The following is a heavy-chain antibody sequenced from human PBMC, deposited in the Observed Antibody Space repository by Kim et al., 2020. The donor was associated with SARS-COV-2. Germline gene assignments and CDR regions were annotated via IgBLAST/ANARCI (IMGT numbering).Heavy chain of an antibody. D-gene: IGHD6-19*01. Sequence: GGSLRLSCATSGLTFSSHWMHWVRQAPGKGLVWVSRINSDGSSTSYADSVKGRFTISRDNSKNTLYLQMNSLRAEDTAAYYCARRQFSSGWDYFDYWGQG. V-gene: IGHV3-74*01. CDR3: ARRQFSSGWDYFDY. CDR1: GLTFSSHW. CDR2: INSDGSST. J-gene: IGHJ4*02.